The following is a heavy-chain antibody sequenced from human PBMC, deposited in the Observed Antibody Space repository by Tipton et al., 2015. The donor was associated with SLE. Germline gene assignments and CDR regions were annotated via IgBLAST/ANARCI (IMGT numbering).Heavy chain of an antibody. J-gene: IGHJ3*02. CDR3: ARDPGQVTMIVGPGAFDI. Sequence: QLVQSGAEVKKPGASVKVSCKASGYTFTSYGISWVRQAPGQGLEWMGWISAYNGNTNYAQKLQGRVTLTTDTSTSTAYMELSSLRSEDTAVYYCARDPGQVTMIVGPGAFDIWGQGTMVTVSS. CDR1: GYTFTSYG. V-gene: IGHV1-18*01. D-gene: IGHD3-22*01. CDR2: ISAYNGNT.